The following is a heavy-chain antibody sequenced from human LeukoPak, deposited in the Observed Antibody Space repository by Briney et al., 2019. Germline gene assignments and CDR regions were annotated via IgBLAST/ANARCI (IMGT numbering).Heavy chain of an antibody. V-gene: IGHV4-38-2*02. CDR2: IYHSGST. CDR1: GYSISSGYY. J-gene: IGHJ5*02. D-gene: IGHD6-13*01. CDR3: ARAYSSSWYFNWFDP. Sequence: SETLSLTCTVSGYSISSGYYWGWLRQPPGRGLEWIGTIYHSGSTYYNPSLKSRVTISVDTSKNQFSLKLSSVTAADTAVYFCARAYSSSWYFNWFDPWGQGTQVTVSS.